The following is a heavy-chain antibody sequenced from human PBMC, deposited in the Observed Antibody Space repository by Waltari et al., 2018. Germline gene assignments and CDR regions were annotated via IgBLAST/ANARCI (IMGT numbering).Heavy chain of an antibody. CDR2: MYHSGRT. CDR3: ARDLYYDSSGYYSLGFDY. J-gene: IGHJ4*02. Sequence: QVQLQESGPGLVKPSETLSLTCAVSGYSISSGYYWGWIRQPPGKGLEWIGTMYHSGRTYYNPSLKSRVTSSVDSSRNQFSLKLSSVTAADTAVYFCARDLYYDSSGYYSLGFDYWGQGTLVTVSS. V-gene: IGHV4-38-2*02. CDR1: GYSISSGYY. D-gene: IGHD3-22*01.